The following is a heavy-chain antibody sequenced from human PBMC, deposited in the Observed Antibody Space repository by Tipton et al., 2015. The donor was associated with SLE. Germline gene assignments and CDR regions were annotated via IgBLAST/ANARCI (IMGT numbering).Heavy chain of an antibody. V-gene: IGHV3-30*04. Sequence: SLRLSCAASGFTFSGYAMYWVRQAPGKGLEWVSLISFDGNNKYYTDSVKGRFSISRDSSNNTLYLQMNSLRAEDTALYYCARARIVGAATYFDYWGRGTLVTVSS. CDR2: ISFDGNNK. D-gene: IGHD1-26*01. CDR3: ARARIVGAATYFDY. J-gene: IGHJ4*02. CDR1: GFTFSGYA.